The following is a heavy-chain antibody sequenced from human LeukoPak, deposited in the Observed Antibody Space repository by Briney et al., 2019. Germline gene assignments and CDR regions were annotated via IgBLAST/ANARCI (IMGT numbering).Heavy chain of an antibody. D-gene: IGHD3-3*01. V-gene: IGHV1-8*03. CDR1: GYTFTSYD. CDR2: MNPNSGNT. Sequence: ASVKVSCKASGYTFTSYDINWVRQATGQGLEWMGWMNPNSGNTGYAQKFQGRVTITRNTSISTAYMELSSLRSEDTAVYYCARARRGRITIFGVGWDAFDIWGQGTMVTVSS. J-gene: IGHJ3*02. CDR3: ARARRGRITIFGVGWDAFDI.